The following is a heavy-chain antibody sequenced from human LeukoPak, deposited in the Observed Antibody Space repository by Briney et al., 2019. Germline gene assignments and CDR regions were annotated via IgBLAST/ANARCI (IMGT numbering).Heavy chain of an antibody. Sequence: GGSLRLSCAASGFTFSSYSMNWVRQAPGKGLEWVSSISSSSSYIYYADSVKGRSTISRDNAKNSLYLQMNSLRAEDTAVYYCARDPLPIVGATPVGYWGQGTLVTVSS. V-gene: IGHV3-21*01. CDR3: ARDPLPIVGATPVGY. CDR2: ISSSSSYI. CDR1: GFTFSSYS. J-gene: IGHJ4*02. D-gene: IGHD1-26*01.